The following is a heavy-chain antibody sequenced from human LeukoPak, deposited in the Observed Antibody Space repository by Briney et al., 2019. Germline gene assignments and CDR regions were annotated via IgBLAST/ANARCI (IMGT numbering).Heavy chain of an antibody. D-gene: IGHD5-12*01. V-gene: IGHV1-18*04. Sequence: ASVKVSCKASGYTFTGYYMHWVRQAPGQGLEWMGWISAYNGNTNYAQKLQGRVTMTEDTSTDTAYMELSSLRSEDTAVYYCATVGYSGYDDYFDYWGQGTLVTVSS. CDR1: GYTFTGYY. CDR2: ISAYNGNT. J-gene: IGHJ4*02. CDR3: ATVGYSGYDDYFDY.